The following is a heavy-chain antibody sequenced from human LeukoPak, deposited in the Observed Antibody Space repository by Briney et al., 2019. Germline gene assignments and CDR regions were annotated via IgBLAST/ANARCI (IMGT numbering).Heavy chain of an antibody. CDR2: VYYSGDT. D-gene: IGHD2-15*01. CDR3: ARHPFATPFDR. V-gene: IGHV4-59*08. CDR1: GDSISGVY. Sequence: SETLSLTCTVSGDSISGVYWSWIRQPPGKGLEWIGYVYYSGDTNYNPSLKSRVTMSLDTSKNQVSLRLSSVTAADTAVYYCARHPFATPFDRWGRGTLLTVSS. J-gene: IGHJ5*02.